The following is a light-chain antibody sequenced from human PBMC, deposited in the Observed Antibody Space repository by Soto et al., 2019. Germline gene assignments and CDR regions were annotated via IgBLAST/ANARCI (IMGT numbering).Light chain of an antibody. CDR1: QTINTY. V-gene: IGKV1-39*01. CDR3: QQSHSTPWT. CDR2: GAS. J-gene: IGKJ1*01. Sequence: DIQMTQYPSSLSASVGDRVTITCRASQTINTYLNWYQQKPGKAPQLLIYGASSLQSGVPSRFTGSGSGTDFTLTISSLQPEDFATYHCQQSHSTPWTFGQGTKVEIK.